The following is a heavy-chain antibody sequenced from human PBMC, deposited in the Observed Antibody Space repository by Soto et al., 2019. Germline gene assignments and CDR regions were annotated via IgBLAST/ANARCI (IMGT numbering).Heavy chain of an antibody. CDR1: GGTFSSYA. CDR3: AGGYVPDIVVLGYYYYYYGMDV. D-gene: IGHD2-15*01. J-gene: IGHJ6*02. Sequence: GASVKVSCKASGGTFSSYAISWVRQAPGQGLEWMGGIIPIFGTANYAQKFQGRVTITADESTSTAYMELSSLRSEDTAVYYCAGGYVPDIVVLGYYYYYYGMDVWGQGTTVTVSS. CDR2: IIPIFGTA. V-gene: IGHV1-69*13.